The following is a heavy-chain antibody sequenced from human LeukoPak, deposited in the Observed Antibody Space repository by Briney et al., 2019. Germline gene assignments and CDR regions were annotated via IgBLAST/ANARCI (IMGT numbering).Heavy chain of an antibody. CDR3: ARVMNSSSLYYFDY. Sequence: SETLSLTCTVSGGSISSYYWSWIRQPAGKGLEWIGRIYTSGSTNYNPSLKSRVTISVDTSKNQFSLKLSSVTAADTAVYYCARVMNSSSLYYFDYWGQGTLVPVSS. J-gene: IGHJ4*02. CDR2: IYTSGST. V-gene: IGHV4-4*07. D-gene: IGHD6-13*01. CDR1: GGSISSYY.